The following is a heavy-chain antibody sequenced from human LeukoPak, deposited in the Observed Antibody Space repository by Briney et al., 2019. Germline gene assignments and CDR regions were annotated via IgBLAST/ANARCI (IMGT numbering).Heavy chain of an antibody. J-gene: IGHJ6*02. CDR3: ARTKYDFWSGYYYYGMDV. V-gene: IGHV4-34*01. Sequence: SETLSLTCAVYGGSFSGYYWSWIRQPPGKGLEWIGEINHSGSTNYNPSLKSRVTISVDTSKNQFSLKLSSVTAADTAVYYCARTKYDFWSGYYYYGMDVWGQGTTVTVSS. CDR2: INHSGST. CDR1: GGSFSGYY. D-gene: IGHD3-3*01.